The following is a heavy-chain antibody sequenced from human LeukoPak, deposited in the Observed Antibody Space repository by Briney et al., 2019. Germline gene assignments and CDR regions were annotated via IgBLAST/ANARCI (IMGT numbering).Heavy chain of an antibody. CDR1: GGSISSGGYS. V-gene: IGHV4-31*03. J-gene: IGHJ4*02. CDR3: ARLYSSGWYVDY. D-gene: IGHD6-19*01. CDR2: IYYSGST. Sequence: PSETLSLTCTVSGGSISSGGYSWSWIRQHPGKGLEWIGYIYYSGSTYYNPSLKSRVTISVDTSKNQFSLKLSSVTAADTAVYYCARLYSSGWYVDYWGQGTLVTVSS.